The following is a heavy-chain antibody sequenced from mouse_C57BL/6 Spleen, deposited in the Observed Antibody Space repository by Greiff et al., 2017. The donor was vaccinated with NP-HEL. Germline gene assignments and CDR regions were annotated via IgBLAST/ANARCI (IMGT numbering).Heavy chain of an antibody. Sequence: VMLVESGPGLVAPSQSLSITCTVSGFSLTSYAISWVRQPPGKGLEWLGVIWTGGGTNYNSALKSRLSISKDNSKSQVFLKMNSLQTDDTARYYGARTYYSNKDYAMDYWGQGTSVTVSS. V-gene: IGHV2-9-1*01. J-gene: IGHJ4*01. D-gene: IGHD2-5*01. CDR2: IWTGGGT. CDR3: ARTYYSNKDYAMDY. CDR1: GFSLTSYA.